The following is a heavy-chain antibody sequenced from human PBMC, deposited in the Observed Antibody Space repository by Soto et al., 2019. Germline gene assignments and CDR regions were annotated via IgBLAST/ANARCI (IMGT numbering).Heavy chain of an antibody. CDR3: ARTTVTTSSFDY. CDR1: GGSISSGGYF. Sequence: QVQLQESGPGLVKPSQTLSLTCTVSGGSISSGGYFWSWLRQHPGKGLEWIGYIYYSGSTYYNPSLKSRVTISVDTSKNQFSLKLSSVTAADTAVYYCARTTVTTSSFDYWGQGTLVTVSS. V-gene: IGHV4-31*03. D-gene: IGHD4-4*01. CDR2: IYYSGST. J-gene: IGHJ4*02.